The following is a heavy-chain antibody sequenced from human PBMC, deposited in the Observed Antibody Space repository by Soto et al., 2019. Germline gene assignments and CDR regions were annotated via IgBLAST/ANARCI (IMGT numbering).Heavy chain of an antibody. CDR1: GGSVDSNRYY. V-gene: IGHV4-39*01. J-gene: IGHJ6*02. D-gene: IGHD2-2*01. Sequence: SETLSLTCTVSGGSVDSNRYYWAWIRQPPGKGRDWIGSIYYSGSTYYSPSLNSRVTVSVDTSKNQFSLKVTSVTAADTAVYYCARLHGYCISSSCHGHYAMDVWGQGTTVTVSS. CDR2: IYYSGST. CDR3: ARLHGYCISSSCHGHYAMDV.